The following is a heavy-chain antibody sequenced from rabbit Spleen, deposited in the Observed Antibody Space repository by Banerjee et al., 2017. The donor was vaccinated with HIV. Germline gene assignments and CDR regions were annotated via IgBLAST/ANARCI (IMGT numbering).Heavy chain of an antibody. CDR2: IYPNYYST. J-gene: IGHJ3*01. V-gene: IGHV1S47*01. CDR3: TRDGAGGSYFAL. Sequence: QEKLVESGGGLVTLGGSLKLSCKASGIDFSSFGISWVRQAPGKGLEWIAYIYPNYYSTYYANWVNGRFSISRENAQNTVFLQMTSLTAADTATYFCTRDGAGGSYFALWGQGTLVTVS. D-gene: IGHD8-1*01. CDR1: GIDFSSFG.